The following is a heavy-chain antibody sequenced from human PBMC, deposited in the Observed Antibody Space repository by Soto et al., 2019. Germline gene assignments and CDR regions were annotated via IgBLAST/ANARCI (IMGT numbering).Heavy chain of an antibody. V-gene: IGHV1-46*01. J-gene: IGHJ6*02. CDR3: ARGIFGAAYYYGMDV. Sequence: QVQLVQSGAEVKKPGASVKVSCKASGYTFTSYYMHWVRQAPGQGLEWMGIINPSGGSTSYAQKFQGRLTMTTDTSTSTVYMELSSLRSEDTAVYYCARGIFGAAYYYGMDVWGQGTTVTVSS. D-gene: IGHD3-3*01. CDR2: INPSGGST. CDR1: GYTFTSYY.